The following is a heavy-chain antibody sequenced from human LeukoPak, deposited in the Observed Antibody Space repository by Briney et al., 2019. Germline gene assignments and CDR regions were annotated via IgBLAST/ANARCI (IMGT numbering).Heavy chain of an antibody. CDR3: ARDHTGFDY. J-gene: IGHJ4*02. Sequence: GGSLRLSCAASGFTFSSYAMSWVRQAPGKGLEWVSGISGTGGSTFYADSVKGRFTISRDNAKNSLYLQMNSLRAEDTAVYYCARDHTGFDYWGQGTLVTVSS. CDR1: GFTFSSYA. CDR2: ISGTGGST. V-gene: IGHV3-23*01.